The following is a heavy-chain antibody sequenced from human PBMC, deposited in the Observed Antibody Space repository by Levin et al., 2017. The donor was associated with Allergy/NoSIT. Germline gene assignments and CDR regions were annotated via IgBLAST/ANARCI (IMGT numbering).Heavy chain of an antibody. V-gene: IGHV4-61*02. CDR1: GGSISSGSYY. Sequence: SETLSLTCTVSGGSISSGSYYWSWIRQPAGKGLEWIGRIYTSGSTNYNPSLKSRVTISVDTSKNQFSLKLSSVTAADTAVYYCAGGYSGYDVAGAFDIWGQGTMVTVSS. CDR3: AGGYSGYDVAGAFDI. CDR2: IYTSGST. D-gene: IGHD5-12*01. J-gene: IGHJ3*02.